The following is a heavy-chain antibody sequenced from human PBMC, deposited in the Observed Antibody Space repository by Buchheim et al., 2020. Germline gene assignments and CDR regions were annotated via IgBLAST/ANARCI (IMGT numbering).Heavy chain of an antibody. CDR3: ATKSGYTYGDDAFDI. CDR2: ISYDGSNK. V-gene: IGHV3-30*03. CDR1: GFTFSSYG. J-gene: IGHJ3*02. Sequence: QVQLVESGGGVVQPGRSLRLSCAASGFTFSSYGMHWVRQAPGKGLEWVAVISYDGSNKYYADSVKGRFTISRDNSKNTLYLQMNSLRAEDTAVYYCATKSGYTYGDDAFDIWGQGT. D-gene: IGHD5-18*01.